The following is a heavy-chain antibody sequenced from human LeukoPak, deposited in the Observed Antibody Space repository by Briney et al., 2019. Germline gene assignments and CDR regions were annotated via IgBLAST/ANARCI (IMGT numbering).Heavy chain of an antibody. CDR1: GFTFSAHY. CDR2: ISGTSSYT. V-gene: IGHV3-11*05. J-gene: IGHJ6*02. CDR3: ARDLHYYVAMDV. D-gene: IGHD3-10*02. Sequence: TGGSLRLSCAASGFTFSAHYMSWIRQAPGKGLEWISYISGTSSYTDYADSVKGRFTVSRDNARNSLYLQMNSLRDEDTALYYCARDLHYYVAMDVWGQGTTVTVSS.